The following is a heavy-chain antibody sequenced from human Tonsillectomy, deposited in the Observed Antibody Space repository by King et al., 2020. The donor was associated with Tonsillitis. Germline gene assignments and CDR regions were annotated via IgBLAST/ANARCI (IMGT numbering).Heavy chain of an antibody. D-gene: IGHD1-26*01. CDR3: ATGRVGAFHI. V-gene: IGHV3-21*01. Sequence: VQLVQSGGGLVKPGGSLRLSCAASGFTFSTYTMNWVRQAPGKGLEWVSSISSSSSYIYYADSVKGRFTISRDNAKNSLYLQMNSLRSEDTAVYYCATGRVGAFHIWGQGTMVTVSS. J-gene: IGHJ3*02. CDR2: ISSSSSYI. CDR1: GFTFSTYT.